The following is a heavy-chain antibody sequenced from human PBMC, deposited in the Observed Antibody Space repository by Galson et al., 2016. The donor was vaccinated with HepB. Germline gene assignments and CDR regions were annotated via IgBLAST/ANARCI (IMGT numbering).Heavy chain of an antibody. CDR1: GYSFTNYW. D-gene: IGHD3-16*01. Sequence: QSGAEVKKPGESLKISCKGSGYSFTNYWIGWVRQMPGKGLEWMGIIYPGDSDTRYSPSFQGQVTISADKSISTAYLQWSSLRAEDTAVYYCARDLFLGGPVRDPWGQGTLVIVSS. J-gene: IGHJ5*02. CDR3: ARDLFLGGPVRDP. V-gene: IGHV5-51*01. CDR2: IYPGDSDT.